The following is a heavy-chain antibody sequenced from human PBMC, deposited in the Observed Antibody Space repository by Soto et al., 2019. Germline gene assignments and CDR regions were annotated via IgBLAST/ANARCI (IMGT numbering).Heavy chain of an antibody. J-gene: IGHJ4*02. CDR2: INSDGTTI. V-gene: IGHV3-74*01. Sequence: EVQLVESGGGLVQPGGSLRLSCAASGFTFSNYWVHWVRQAPGKGLMWVSRINSDGTTINYADSVEGRFTISRDNDKNTLFLQMNSLRVEDTAVYYGARAGWYRFDYWGQGTLVTVSS. CDR3: ARAGWYRFDY. CDR1: GFTFSNYW. D-gene: IGHD6-19*01.